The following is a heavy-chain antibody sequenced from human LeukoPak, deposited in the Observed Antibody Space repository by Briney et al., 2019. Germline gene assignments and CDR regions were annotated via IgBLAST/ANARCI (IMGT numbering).Heavy chain of an antibody. Sequence: SETLSLTSTVSGGSISTNYWSWIRQPPGKGLEWIGSIYYSGNINYNPSLKSRVTISVDTSKNQTSLRLNSVTAADAAVYYCARPHPPTYYDSSGWNDYWGQGTLVTVSS. J-gene: IGHJ4*02. CDR1: GGSISTNY. CDR3: ARPHPPTYYDSSGWNDY. V-gene: IGHV4-59*08. D-gene: IGHD3-22*01. CDR2: IYYSGNI.